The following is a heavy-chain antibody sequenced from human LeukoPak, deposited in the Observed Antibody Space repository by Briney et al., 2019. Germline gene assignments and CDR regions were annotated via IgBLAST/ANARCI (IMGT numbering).Heavy chain of an antibody. CDR2: IYYSGST. CDR1: GGSISSGGYY. CDR3: ARGASSGYDHHFDY. Sequence: PSETLSLTCTVSGGSISSGGYYWSWIRQHPGKGLEWIGYIYYSGSTYYNPSLKSRVTISVDTSKNQFSLKLSSVTAADTAVYYCARGASSGYDHHFDYWGQGTLVTVSS. J-gene: IGHJ4*02. V-gene: IGHV4-31*03. D-gene: IGHD5-12*01.